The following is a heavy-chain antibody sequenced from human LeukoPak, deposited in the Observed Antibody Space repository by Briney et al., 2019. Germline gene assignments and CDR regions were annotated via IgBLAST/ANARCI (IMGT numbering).Heavy chain of an antibody. D-gene: IGHD2-2*01. CDR1: GFTFSSFS. CDR3: AKDMCSSTSCSRRAFDI. Sequence: PGRSLRLSCAASGFTFSSFSMHWVRQAPGKGLEWVAVISYDGSNKYYAESVKGRFTISRDNSENTLYLQMNSLRAEDTAVFYCAKDMCSSTSCSRRAFDIWGQGTMVTVSS. J-gene: IGHJ3*02. V-gene: IGHV3-30-3*01. CDR2: ISYDGSNK.